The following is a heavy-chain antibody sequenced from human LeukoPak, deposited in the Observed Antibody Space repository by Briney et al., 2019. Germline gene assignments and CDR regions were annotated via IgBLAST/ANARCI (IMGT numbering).Heavy chain of an antibody. Sequence: SAGSLRLSCAASGLTFTDFWMNWVRLAPGRGLEWLANIKPDGNEKYYVDSVKGRFAISRDNAKNEVYLEMNSLRAEDTGVYYCSGRDSSRSPRAYWGQGTLVRVSS. V-gene: IGHV3-7*01. J-gene: IGHJ4*02. D-gene: IGHD2-2*01. CDR2: IKPDGNEK. CDR3: SGRDSSRSPRAY. CDR1: GLTFTDFW.